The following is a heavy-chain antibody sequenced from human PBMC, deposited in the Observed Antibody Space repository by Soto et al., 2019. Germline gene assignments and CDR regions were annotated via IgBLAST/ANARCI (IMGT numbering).Heavy chain of an antibody. CDR1: GFTFSSYG. J-gene: IGHJ3*02. Sequence: VQLVESGGGVVQPGRSLRLSCAASGFTFSSYGMHWVRQAPGKGLEWVAVISYDGSNKYYADSVKGRFTISRDNSNNTQDLQMNSLRAEDTAVYYCPPYYYDSGPGVFEIWGQGTMVTVSS. D-gene: IGHD3-22*01. CDR2: ISYDGSNK. V-gene: IGHV3-30*03. CDR3: PPYYYDSGPGVFEI.